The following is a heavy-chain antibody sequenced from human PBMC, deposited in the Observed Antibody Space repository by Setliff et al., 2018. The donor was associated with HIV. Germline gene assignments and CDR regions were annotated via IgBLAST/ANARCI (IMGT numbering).Heavy chain of an antibody. CDR3: PGYYDSSGYYYGVDY. CDR2: IRTNSYVWTT. CDR1: GFTFGDYA. D-gene: IGHD3-22*01. V-gene: IGHV3-49*03. Sequence: GGSLRLSCSTSGFTFGDYAMNWFRQAPGKGLEWLGFIRTNSYVWTTEYAASVKGRFTISRDDSKSIVYVQMNSLKTEDTAVYFCPGYYDSSGYYYGVDYWGQGTLVTVSS. J-gene: IGHJ4*02.